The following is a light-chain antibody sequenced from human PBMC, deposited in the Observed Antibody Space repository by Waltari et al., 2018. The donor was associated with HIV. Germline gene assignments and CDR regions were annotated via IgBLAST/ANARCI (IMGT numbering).Light chain of an antibody. Sequence: DIVMTQSPDSLSVSLGERAAINCKSSQSVLYSSNHKNYLAWYQQKPGQPPKLLFYCASTRASGVPDRFSGSGSGADFTLTISSLQAEDVAVYYCQQYYSTPLTFGGGTKVEIK. V-gene: IGKV4-1*01. CDR1: QSVLYSSNHKNY. CDR2: CAS. CDR3: QQYYSTPLT. J-gene: IGKJ4*01.